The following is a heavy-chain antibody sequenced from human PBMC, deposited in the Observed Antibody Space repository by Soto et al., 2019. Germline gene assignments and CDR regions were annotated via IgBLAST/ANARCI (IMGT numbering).Heavy chain of an antibody. D-gene: IGHD3-22*01. V-gene: IGHV4-39*01. J-gene: IGHJ3*02. CDR3: ATRDYDSSADDAFDI. CDR2: IYYSGST. CDR1: GGSISSSSYY. Sequence: QLQLQESGPGLVKPSETLSLTCTVSGGSISSSSYYWGWIRQPPGKGLEWIGSIYYSGSTYYNPSLKSRVTISVDTPKNQFSLKLSSVTAADTAVYYCATRDYDSSADDAFDIWGHGTMVTVSS.